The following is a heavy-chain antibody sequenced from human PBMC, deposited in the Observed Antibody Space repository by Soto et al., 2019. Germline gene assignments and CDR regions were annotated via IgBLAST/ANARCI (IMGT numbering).Heavy chain of an antibody. CDR1: GFTFSSYA. V-gene: IGHV3-23*01. CDR2: ISGSGGST. Sequence: GGSLRLSCAASGFTFSSYAMSWVRQAPGKGLEWVSAISGSGGSTYYADSVKGRFTISRDNSKNTLYLQMNSLRAEDTAVYYCAKYPWRTYYYGMYVWAQGTTVTVS. CDR3: AKYPWRTYYYGMYV. J-gene: IGHJ6*02.